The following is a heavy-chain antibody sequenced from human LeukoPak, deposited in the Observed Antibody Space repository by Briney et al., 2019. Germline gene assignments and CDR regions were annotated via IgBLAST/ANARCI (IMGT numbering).Heavy chain of an antibody. CDR2: ISSSGSTI. V-gene: IGHV3-48*03. CDR1: GFTFSSYE. Sequence: GGSLRLSCAASGFTFSSYEMNWVRQAPGKGLEWVSYISSSGSTIYYADSVRGRFTISRDNAKNSLYLQMNSLRAEDTAVYYCAKCVILTGRYMDVWGKGTTVTISS. D-gene: IGHD3-9*01. CDR3: AKCVILTGRYMDV. J-gene: IGHJ6*03.